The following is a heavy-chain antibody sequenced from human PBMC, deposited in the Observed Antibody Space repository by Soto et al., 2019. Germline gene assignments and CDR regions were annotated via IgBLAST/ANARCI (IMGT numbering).Heavy chain of an antibody. CDR1: GFIFTSNT. D-gene: IGHD6-6*01. J-gene: IGHJ4*02. Sequence: EVQLVESGGGLVEPGGSLRLSCAASGFIFTSNTMNWVRQAPGKGLEWVSSISSSSNYIYYADSVRGRFTISRDNAKNSLYLQMNSLRAEDTALYFCACSSTYYFDYWGQGALVTVSS. V-gene: IGHV3-21*02. CDR2: ISSSSNYI. CDR3: ACSSTYYFDY.